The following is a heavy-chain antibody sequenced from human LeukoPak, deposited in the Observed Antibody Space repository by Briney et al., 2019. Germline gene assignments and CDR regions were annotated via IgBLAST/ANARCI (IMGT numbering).Heavy chain of an antibody. CDR1: GFTFTSSA. V-gene: IGHV1-58*01. J-gene: IGHJ5*02. CDR3: ARGGTGTTRLHWFDP. CDR2: IVVGSGNT. Sequence: GASVKVSCKASGFTFTSSAVQWVRQARGQRLEWIGWIVVGSGNTNYAQKFQERVTITRDMSTSTAYMELSSLRSEDTAVYYCARGGTGTTRLHWFDPWGQGTLVTVSS. D-gene: IGHD1-7*01.